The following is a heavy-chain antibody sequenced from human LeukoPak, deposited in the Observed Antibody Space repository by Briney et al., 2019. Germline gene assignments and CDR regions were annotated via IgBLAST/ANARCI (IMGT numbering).Heavy chain of an antibody. CDR1: GFTFSSYG. CDR2: ISYDGSNK. V-gene: IGHV3-30*18. D-gene: IGHD2-8*02. J-gene: IGHJ4*02. Sequence: GGSLRLSCAASGFTFSSYGMHWVRQAPGKGLEWVAVISYDGSNKYYADSVKGRFTISRDNSKNTLYLQMNSLGAEDTAVYYCAKDFRSLWSLYYFDYWGQGTLVTVSS. CDR3: AKDFRSLWSLYYFDY.